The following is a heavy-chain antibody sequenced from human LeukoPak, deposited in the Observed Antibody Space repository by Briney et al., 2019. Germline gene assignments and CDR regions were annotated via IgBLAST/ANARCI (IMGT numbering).Heavy chain of an antibody. CDR3: ARGALHDYGDYVYYYGMDV. Sequence: SETLSLTCTVSGGSISSGGYYWSWIRQHPGKGLERIGYIYYSGSTYYNPSLKSRVTISVDTSKNQFSLKLSSVTAADTAVYYCARGALHDYGDYVYYYGMDVWGQGTTVTVSS. D-gene: IGHD4-17*01. J-gene: IGHJ6*02. CDR1: GGSISSGGYY. CDR2: IYYSGST. V-gene: IGHV4-31*03.